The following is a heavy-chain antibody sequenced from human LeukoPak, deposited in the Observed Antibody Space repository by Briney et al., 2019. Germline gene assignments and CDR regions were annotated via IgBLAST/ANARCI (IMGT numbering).Heavy chain of an antibody. CDR3: AIYYDRSGFYRDAFDL. V-gene: IGHV3-48*02. D-gene: IGHD3-22*01. J-gene: IGHJ3*01. CDR2: ITSNSNDK. Sequence: GGSLRLSRAASGFIFKTYCMSWVRQAPGKGLEWLSYITSNSNDKYYADSLKGRFTISRDNAKDSLHLQMDSLRDEHTAVYYCAIYYDRSGFYRDAFDLWGQGTMVTVSS. CDR1: GFIFKTYC.